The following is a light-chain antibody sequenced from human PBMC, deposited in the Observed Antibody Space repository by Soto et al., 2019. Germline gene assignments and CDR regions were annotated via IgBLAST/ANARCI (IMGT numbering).Light chain of an antibody. CDR2: WSS. CDR1: QSVLHRSNGNNY. J-gene: IGKJ3*01. CDR3: QQYQSLPCT. V-gene: IGKV4-1*01. Sequence: DIVMTQSPDSLSVSLGERATIKCRSSQSVLHRSNGNNYIAWYQQKPGQPPKLLIYWSSTRASGVPDRFIGSGSGTDFTLTVSSLQAEDGAVYYCQQYQSLPCTFGPGTKVHI.